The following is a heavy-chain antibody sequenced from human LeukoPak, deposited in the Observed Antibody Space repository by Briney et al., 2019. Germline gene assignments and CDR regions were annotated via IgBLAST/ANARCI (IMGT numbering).Heavy chain of an antibody. J-gene: IGHJ3*02. CDR1: GFSFSSYD. Sequence: GGSLRLSCAASGFSFSSYDMNWVRQAPGKGLEWVSYISTSAGTIYYADSVKGRFTISRDNAKNSLYLQMNSLRAEDTAVYYCAREVGASAFDIWGQGTMVTVSS. CDR2: ISTSAGTI. D-gene: IGHD1-26*01. CDR3: AREVGASAFDI. V-gene: IGHV3-48*03.